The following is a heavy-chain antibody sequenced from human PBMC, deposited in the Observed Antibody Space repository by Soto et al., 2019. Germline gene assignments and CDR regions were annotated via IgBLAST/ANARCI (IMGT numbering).Heavy chain of an antibody. Sequence: SETLSLTCAVYGGSFSGYYWSWIRQPPGKGLEWIGEINHSGSTNYNPSLKSRVTISVDTSKNQFSLKLSSVTAADTAVYYCARGSRLVGRVAAGTPRKTNWFDPWGQGTLVTVSS. V-gene: IGHV4-34*01. CDR3: ARGSRLVGRVAAGTPRKTNWFDP. J-gene: IGHJ5*02. CDR1: GGSFSGYY. CDR2: INHSGST. D-gene: IGHD6-13*01.